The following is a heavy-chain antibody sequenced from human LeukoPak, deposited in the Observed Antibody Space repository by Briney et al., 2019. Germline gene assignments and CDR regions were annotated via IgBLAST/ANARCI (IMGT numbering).Heavy chain of an antibody. D-gene: IGHD2-2*01. J-gene: IGHJ4*02. V-gene: IGHV3-49*04. CDR1: GFTFSSYW. Sequence: GGSLRLSCAASGFTFSSYWMYWVRQAPGKGLEWVGFIRNKAYGGTTEYAASVKGRFTISRDDSKSIAYLQMNSLKTEDTAVYYCTRTPTGYCSSISCYADYWGQGTLVTVSS. CDR2: IRNKAYGGTT. CDR3: TRTPTGYCSSISCYADY.